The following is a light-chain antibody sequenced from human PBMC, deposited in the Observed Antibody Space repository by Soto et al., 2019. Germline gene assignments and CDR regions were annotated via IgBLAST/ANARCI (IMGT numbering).Light chain of an antibody. CDR1: QSVSSN. Sequence: EIVMTQSPATMSVSPGERATLSCGASQSVSSNLAWYQQKPGQAPRLLIYGASTRATGIPARFSGSGSGTDYTLTISSLENEDFAVYYCQQRLSWPITFGQGTRLEIK. V-gene: IGKV3-15*01. CDR3: QQRLSWPIT. J-gene: IGKJ5*01. CDR2: GAS.